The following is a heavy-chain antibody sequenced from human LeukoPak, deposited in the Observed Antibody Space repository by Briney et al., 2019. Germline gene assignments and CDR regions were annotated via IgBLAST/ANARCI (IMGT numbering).Heavy chain of an antibody. CDR1: GGSISSYY. V-gene: IGHV4-59*08. J-gene: IGHJ4*02. CDR2: IYYSGST. Sequence: PSETLSLTCTVSGGSISSYYWSWIRQPPGKGLEWIGYIYYSGSTNYNPSLKSRVTISVDTSKKQFSLKLTSVTAADTAVYYCASGGVGARPDWGQGTLVIVSS. CDR3: ASGGVGARPD. D-gene: IGHD1-26*01.